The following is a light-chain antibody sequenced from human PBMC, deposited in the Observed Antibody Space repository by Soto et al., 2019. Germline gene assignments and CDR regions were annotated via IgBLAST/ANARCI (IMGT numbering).Light chain of an antibody. CDR2: YSS. CDR1: ESVHRN. Sequence: EMVMTQSPATLSVSPGERVTLSCRASESVHRNLAWYHQKPGQGPSLLIYYSSTRATGVPDRFTVRGSVTEFTLTISRLQSDAFGLSQCQPSHNWPPTFGPETKVEIK. V-gene: IGKV3-15*01. CDR3: QPSHNWPPT. J-gene: IGKJ3*01.